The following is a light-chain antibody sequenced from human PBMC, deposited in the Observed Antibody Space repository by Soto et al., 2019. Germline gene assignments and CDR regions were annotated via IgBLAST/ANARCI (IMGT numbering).Light chain of an antibody. CDR2: ASS. CDR3: QQYGSSPPYT. CDR1: ENVSNNY. Sequence: EVVLTQSPGTLSLSPGERATLSCRASENVSNNYLAWYQQKPGQAPRLLIFASSDRAAGIHDRFSGSGSGTDFTLTISRLAPEDFAVYYCQQYGSSPPYTFGQGTKLEIK. V-gene: IGKV3-20*01. J-gene: IGKJ2*01.